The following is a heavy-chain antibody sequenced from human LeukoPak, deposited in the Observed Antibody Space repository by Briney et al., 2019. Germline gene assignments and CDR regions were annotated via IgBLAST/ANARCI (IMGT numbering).Heavy chain of an antibody. CDR3: ARGKRRFDY. CDR1: GFTFSSYA. J-gene: IGHJ4*02. CDR2: IKQDGSEK. V-gene: IGHV3-7*03. Sequence: GGSLRLSCAASGFTFSSYAMHWVRQAPGKGLEWVANIKQDGSEKYYVDSVKGRFTISRDNAKNSLYLQMNCLAPEDTALYYCARGKRRFDYWGQGTLVSVSS.